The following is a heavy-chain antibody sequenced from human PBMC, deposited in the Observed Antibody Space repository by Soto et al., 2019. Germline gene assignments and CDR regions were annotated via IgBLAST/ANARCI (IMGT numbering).Heavy chain of an antibody. J-gene: IGHJ3*02. V-gene: IGHV3-30-3*01. CDR2: ISYDGSNK. CDR1: GFTFSSYA. D-gene: IGHD6-19*01. CDR3: ARDMRKYSSGFYDAFDI. Sequence: GGSLRLSCAASGFTFSSYAMHWVRQAPGKGLEWVAVISYDGSNKYYADSVKGRFTISRDNSKNTLYLQMNSLRAEDTAVYYCARDMRKYSSGFYDAFDIWGQGTMVTVSS.